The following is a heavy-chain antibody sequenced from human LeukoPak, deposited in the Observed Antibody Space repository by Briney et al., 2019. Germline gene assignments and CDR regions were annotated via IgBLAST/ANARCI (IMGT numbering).Heavy chain of an antibody. CDR2: INPNSGGT. CDR3: ARVDYYDSSGYDFDY. V-gene: IGHV1-2*02. CDR1: EYIFTDDY. D-gene: IGHD3-22*01. Sequence: ASVKVSCKPSEYIFTDDYMHWVRQTPGQGLEWMGWINPNSGGTRYPQKFQGRVTMTRDTAISTGYMELSGLRSDDTAVYYCARVDYYDSSGYDFDYWGQGTLVTVSS. J-gene: IGHJ4*02.